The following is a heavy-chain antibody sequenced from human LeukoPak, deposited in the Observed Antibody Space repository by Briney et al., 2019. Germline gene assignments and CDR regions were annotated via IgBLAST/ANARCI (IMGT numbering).Heavy chain of an antibody. V-gene: IGHV3-33*01. CDR3: ARGSTATNFDY. D-gene: IGHD4-17*01. CDR2: IWYDGKNK. Sequence: GGSLKLFCEASGFTFSNSGMHWVRPAAGKGLEWVAIIWYDGKNKDYGDSVKGRFTISRDNYKNILYLQMNSLRDEYTTVYYCARGSTATNFDYWGQGTLVTVSS. CDR1: GFTFSNSG. J-gene: IGHJ4*02.